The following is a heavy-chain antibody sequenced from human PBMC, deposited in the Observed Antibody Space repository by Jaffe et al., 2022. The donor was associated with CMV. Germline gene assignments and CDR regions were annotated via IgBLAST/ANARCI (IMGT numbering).Heavy chain of an antibody. Sequence: EVQLVESGGGSLQPGRSLRLSCAASGFTFDDYAMHWVRQHTGKGLEWVSGISWNSGNIAYADSVKGRFTISRDNGENSLFLQMNSLRAEDTALYYCAKSSVLDLGAIFDYWGQGTLVTVSS. J-gene: IGHJ4*02. D-gene: IGHD1-1*01. CDR1: GFTFDDYA. V-gene: IGHV3-9*01. CDR3: AKSSVLDLGAIFDY. CDR2: ISWNSGNI.